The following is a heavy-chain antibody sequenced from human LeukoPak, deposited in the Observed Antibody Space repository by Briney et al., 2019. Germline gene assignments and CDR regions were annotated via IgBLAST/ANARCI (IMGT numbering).Heavy chain of an antibody. CDR3: AKAGDNSGYYPAFYYYMDV. D-gene: IGHD3-22*01. J-gene: IGHJ6*03. CDR1: GFTFNSNG. Sequence: GGSLRLSCAASGFTFNSNGMHWVRQAPGKGLEGVALIWYDGSNKYYADSVKGRFTISRDNSKNTLYLRMNSLRAEDTAVYYCAKAGDNSGYYPAFYYYMDVWGRGTTVTVSS. V-gene: IGHV3-33*06. CDR2: IWYDGSNK.